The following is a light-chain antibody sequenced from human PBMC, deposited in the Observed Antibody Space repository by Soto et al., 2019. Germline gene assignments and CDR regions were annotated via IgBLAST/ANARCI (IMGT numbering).Light chain of an antibody. V-gene: IGKV1-39*01. CDR1: HSISSH. Sequence: VRMTQSPSSLSASVGDTVTITCRASHSISSHLNWYQQKPGKAPNLLMYTASNLQSGVPSRFSGSGSGTDFTLTISSLQPEDFATYYCQQSYSTPISFGQGTRLEIK. CDR2: TAS. CDR3: QQSYSTPIS. J-gene: IGKJ5*01.